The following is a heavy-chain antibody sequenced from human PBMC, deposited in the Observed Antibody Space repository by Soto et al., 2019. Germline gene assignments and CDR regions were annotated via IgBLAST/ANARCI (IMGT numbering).Heavy chain of an antibody. J-gene: IGHJ6*02. D-gene: IGHD6-19*01. Sequence: GASMKVSCKASGYTFTSYGISWVRQAPGQGLEWMGWISAYNGNTNYAQKLQGRVTMTTDTSTSTAYMELRSLRSDDTAVYYCARDVGSGWYEDYYYGMDVWGQGTTVNVSS. V-gene: IGHV1-18*04. CDR3: ARDVGSGWYEDYYYGMDV. CDR2: ISAYNGNT. CDR1: GYTFTSYG.